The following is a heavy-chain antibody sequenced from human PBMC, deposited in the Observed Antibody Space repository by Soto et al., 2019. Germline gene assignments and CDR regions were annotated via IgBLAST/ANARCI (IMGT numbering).Heavy chain of an antibody. CDR1: GFTFSSYG. CDR3: GREGYDILTGYPNGFGY. CDR2: IWYDGSNK. J-gene: IGHJ4*02. Sequence: QVQLVESGGGVVQPGRSLRLSCAASGFTFSSYGMHWVRQAPGKGLEWVAVIWYDGSNKYYADSVKGRFTISRDNSKNTLYLQMNSLRAEDTAVYYCGREGYDILTGYPNGFGYWGQGTLVTVSS. D-gene: IGHD3-9*01. V-gene: IGHV3-33*01.